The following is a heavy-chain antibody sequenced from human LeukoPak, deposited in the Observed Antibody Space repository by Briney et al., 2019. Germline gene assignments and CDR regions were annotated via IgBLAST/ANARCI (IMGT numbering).Heavy chain of an antibody. CDR1: GFTFSMYW. Sequence: GGSLRLSCTDSGFTFSMYWMSWVRQAPGKGLEWLASIKPDGSAAIYVDSMKGRFTIPRDNAKNSLYLQMNSLTVEDTAVYYCATHSDWRFDFWGQGTLVTVSS. J-gene: IGHJ4*02. D-gene: IGHD6-19*01. CDR2: IKPDGSAA. V-gene: IGHV3-7*01. CDR3: ATHSDWRFDF.